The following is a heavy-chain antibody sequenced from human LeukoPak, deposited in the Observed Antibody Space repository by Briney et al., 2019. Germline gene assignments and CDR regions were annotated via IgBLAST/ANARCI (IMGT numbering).Heavy chain of an antibody. CDR1: GGSFSGYY. CDR3: ASGNSVVVPAALRSFDY. D-gene: IGHD2-2*01. V-gene: IGHV4-34*01. CDR2: INHSGST. Sequence: PSETLSLTCAVYGGSFSGYYWSWIRQPPGKGPEWIGEINHSGSTNYNPSLKSRVTISVDTSKNQFSLKLSSVTAADTAVYYCASGNSVVVPAALRSFDYWGQGTLVTVSS. J-gene: IGHJ4*02.